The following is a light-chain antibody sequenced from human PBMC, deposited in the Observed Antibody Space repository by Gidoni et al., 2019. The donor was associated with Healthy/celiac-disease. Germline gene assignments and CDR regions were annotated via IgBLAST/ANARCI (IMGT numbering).Light chain of an antibody. CDR1: QSISSW. V-gene: IGKV1-5*03. Sequence: DIQLTQSPSTLSASVGDSVTIPCRASQSISSWLAWYQQKPGKAPKLLIYKASSLESGVPSRFSGSGSGTEFTLTISSLQPDDVATYYCQQYNSYSCSFGQGTKLEIK. CDR2: KAS. J-gene: IGKJ2*04. CDR3: QQYNSYSCS.